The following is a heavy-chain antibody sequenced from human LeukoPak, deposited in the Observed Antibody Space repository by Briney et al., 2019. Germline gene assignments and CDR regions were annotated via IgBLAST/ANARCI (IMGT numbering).Heavy chain of an antibody. D-gene: IGHD6-6*01. Sequence: PGGSLRLSCAASGFTFSSYSIHWVRPAPGKGLVWVSRINTDGSGTTYADSVKGRFTISRDNAKSTLYLQMNSLRAEDTAVYYCAREYSSSSGRFYDYWGQGTLVTVSS. J-gene: IGHJ4*02. CDR3: AREYSSSSGRFYDY. CDR1: GFTFSSYS. V-gene: IGHV3-74*01. CDR2: INTDGSGT.